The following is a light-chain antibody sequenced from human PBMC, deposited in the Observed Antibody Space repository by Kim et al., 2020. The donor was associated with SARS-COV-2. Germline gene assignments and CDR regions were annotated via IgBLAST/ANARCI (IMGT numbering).Light chain of an antibody. J-gene: IGLJ1*01. V-gene: IGLV2-23*02. CDR1: SSDVGTYTL. CDR3: CSYTGSTPLYV. Sequence: QSALTQPASVSGSTGQSITISCTGTSSDVGTYTLVSWYQQHPGSAPKLVIYEVSKRPFGVSNRFSGSKSGNTASLTISGLQAEDEADYYCCSYTGSTPLYVFGTGTKVTVL. CDR2: EVS.